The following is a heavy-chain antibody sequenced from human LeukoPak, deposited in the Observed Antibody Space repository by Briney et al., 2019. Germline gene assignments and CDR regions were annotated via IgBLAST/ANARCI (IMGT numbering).Heavy chain of an antibody. CDR2: IHYSGGT. J-gene: IGHJ3*02. CDR1: GGSIWNYY. V-gene: IGHV4-59*08. D-gene: IGHD3-9*01. Sequence: SETLSLTRTVSGGSIWNYYWSWIRQSPGKGLEWIGYIHYSGGTKYNPSLKSRVIISVDMSMNQYSLKLSSVTAVDTAMYYCAKHSVLTGWGYAFDIWGQGTAVTVSS. CDR3: AKHSVLTGWGYAFDI.